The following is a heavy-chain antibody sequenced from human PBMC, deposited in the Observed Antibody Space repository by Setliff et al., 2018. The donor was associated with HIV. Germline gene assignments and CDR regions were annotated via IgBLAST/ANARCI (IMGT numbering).Heavy chain of an antibody. V-gene: IGHV3-66*02. CDR2: IYSGGST. Sequence: LRLSCAASGFIVSNNYMSWVRQAPGKGLEWVSVIYSGGSTYYADSVKGRFTISRDNSKNTLYLQMNSLRAEDTAVYYCARSSNLPYGSGNPPFDYWGQGTLVTVSS. CDR3: ARSSNLPYGSGNPPFDY. CDR1: GFIVSNNY. J-gene: IGHJ4*02. D-gene: IGHD3-10*01.